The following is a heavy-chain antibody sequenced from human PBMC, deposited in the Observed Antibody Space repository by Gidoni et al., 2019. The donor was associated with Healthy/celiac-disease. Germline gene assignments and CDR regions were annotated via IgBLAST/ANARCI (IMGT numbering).Heavy chain of an antibody. J-gene: IGHJ5*02. V-gene: IGHV4-59*01. CDR3: ARGDQVLSWFDP. CDR1: GGSISSYY. D-gene: IGHD3-16*02. Sequence: QVQLQESGPGLVKPSETLSLTCTVSGGSISSYYWSWIRQPPGKGLEWSGYIYYSGNTNYNPSLRSRVTISVDTSKNQFSLRLTSVTAADTAVYYCARGDQVLSWFDPWGQGTLVTVSS. CDR2: IYYSGNT.